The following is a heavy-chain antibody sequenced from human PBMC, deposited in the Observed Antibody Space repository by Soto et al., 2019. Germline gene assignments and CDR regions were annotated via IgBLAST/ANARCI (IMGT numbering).Heavy chain of an antibody. J-gene: IGHJ6*02. CDR3: ARNAYGGPDAWHYHSCGMDV. Sequence: PGESLNISCKGSGYSVTSYLIGWVRQMAGKGLECRVRIDTSDSYTNYSPSFQGHVTISADKSISTAYLQWSRLKASDTAMYYCARNAYGGPDAWHYHSCGMDVWPHGTTVTVCS. V-gene: IGHV5-10-1*01. D-gene: IGHD4-17*01. CDR1: GYSVTSYL. CDR2: IDTSDSYT.